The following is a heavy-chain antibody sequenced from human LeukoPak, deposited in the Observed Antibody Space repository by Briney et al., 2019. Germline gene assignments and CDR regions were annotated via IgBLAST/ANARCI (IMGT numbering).Heavy chain of an antibody. J-gene: IGHJ4*02. CDR1: GFTFSSYA. CDR3: VKDAACPYYYDSSGYFGCPVDY. Sequence: TGGSLRLSCAASGFTFSSYAMSWVRQAPGKGLEWVSAISGSGGSTYYADSVKGRFTISRDNSKNTLYLQMNSLRAEDTAVYYCVKDAACPYYYDSSGYFGCPVDYWGQGTLVTVSS. V-gene: IGHV3-23*01. D-gene: IGHD3-22*01. CDR2: ISGSGGST.